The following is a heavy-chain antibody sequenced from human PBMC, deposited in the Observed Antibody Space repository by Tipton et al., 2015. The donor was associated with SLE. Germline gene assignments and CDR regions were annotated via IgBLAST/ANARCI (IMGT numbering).Heavy chain of an antibody. J-gene: IGHJ4*02. Sequence: SLRLSCAASGFTFSSYAMSWVRQAPGKGLEWVAVISYDGSNKYYADSVKGRFTISRDNSKNTLYLQMNSLRAEDTAVYYCARDFHSWQRLVEYWGQGTLVTVSS. CDR2: ISYDGSNK. V-gene: IGHV3-30*04. D-gene: IGHD6-13*01. CDR1: GFTFSSYA. CDR3: ARDFHSWQRLVEY.